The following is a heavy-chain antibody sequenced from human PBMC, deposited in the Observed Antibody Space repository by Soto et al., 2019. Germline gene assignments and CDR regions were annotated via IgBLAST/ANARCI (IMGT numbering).Heavy chain of an antibody. CDR3: AKDLRGDYGNLDY. D-gene: IGHD4-17*01. CDR2: ISYDGSNK. CDR1: GFTFSSYG. V-gene: IGHV3-30*18. J-gene: IGHJ4*02. Sequence: QVQLVESGGGVVQPGRSLRLSCAASGFTFSSYGMHWVRQAPGKGLEWVAVISYDGSNKYYADSVKGRFTISRDNSKNTLYLQMNSLRAEDTAVYYCAKDLRGDYGNLDYWGQGTLVTVSS.